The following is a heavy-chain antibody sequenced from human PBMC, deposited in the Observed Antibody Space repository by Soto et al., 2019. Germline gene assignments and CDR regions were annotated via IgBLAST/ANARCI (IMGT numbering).Heavy chain of an antibody. V-gene: IGHV1-69*06. CDR3: ARLDSTMVTFDY. J-gene: IGHJ4*02. CDR1: GDSFKNYA. Sequence: QVQLVQSGAEVKKPGASVKISCKTSGDSFKNYAIGWERQVPGQGLEWTGSIIPLFGTANYARTFEGRVTITADKSTTTVYMELGSLRSEDTAVYYCARLDSTMVTFDYWGQGTVVNVSS. CDR2: IIPLFGTA. D-gene: IGHD5-18*01.